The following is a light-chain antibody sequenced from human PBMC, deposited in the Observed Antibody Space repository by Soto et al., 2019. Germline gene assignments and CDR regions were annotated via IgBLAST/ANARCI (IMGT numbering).Light chain of an antibody. CDR1: TSNIGPFYD. Sequence: QSVLTQPPSVSGAPGQRGTIPCTGSTSNIGPFYDVHWYQQLPGTVPKLLIYGDNNRPSGVPGRFSGSKSGTSASLAITGLQADDEDDYDCQSYDSSLSHVVFGGGTQLTVL. CDR3: QSYDSSLSHVV. CDR2: GDN. V-gene: IGLV1-40*01. J-gene: IGLJ2*01.